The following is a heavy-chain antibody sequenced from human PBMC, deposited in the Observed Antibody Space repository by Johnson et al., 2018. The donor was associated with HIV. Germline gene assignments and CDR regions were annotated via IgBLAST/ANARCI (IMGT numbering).Heavy chain of an antibody. CDR2: INWNGGST. Sequence: VQLVESGGGLIQPGGSLRLSCAASGFTFDDYGMSWVRQAPGKGLEWVSGINWNGGSTGYADSVKGRFTISRDNAKNSLYLQMNNLRAEDTALYYCARRWELHSNAFDIWGQGTMVTVSS. V-gene: IGHV3-20*04. J-gene: IGHJ3*02. D-gene: IGHD1-26*01. CDR1: GFTFDDYG. CDR3: ARRWELHSNAFDI.